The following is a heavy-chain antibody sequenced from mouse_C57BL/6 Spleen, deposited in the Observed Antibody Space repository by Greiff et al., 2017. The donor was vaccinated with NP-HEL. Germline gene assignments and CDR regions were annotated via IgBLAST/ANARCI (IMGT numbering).Heavy chain of an antibody. CDR1: GYSFTGYY. CDR2: INPSTGGT. J-gene: IGHJ3*01. CDR3: ASDSSFAWFAY. V-gene: IGHV1-42*01. D-gene: IGHD1-1*01. Sequence: VQLQQSGPELVKPGASVKISCKASGYSFTGYYMNWVKQSPEKSLEWIGEINPSTGGTTYNQKFKAKATLTVDKSSSTAYMQLKSLTSEDSAVYYCASDSSFAWFAYWGQGTLVTVSA.